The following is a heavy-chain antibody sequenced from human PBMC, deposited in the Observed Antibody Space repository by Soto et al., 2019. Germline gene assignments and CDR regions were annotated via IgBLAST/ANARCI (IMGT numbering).Heavy chain of an antibody. J-gene: IGHJ5*02. Sequence: QVQLVESGGGVVQPGRSLRLSCAASGFTFSSYGMHWVRQAPGKGLEWVAVIWSDGSNKDYADSVKGRFNISRENSKNTLSMQMNSLRAEDTAVYYWARDDRFLEWYNWFDPGGQGTHVTVSS. CDR3: ARDDRFLEWYNWFDP. CDR2: IWSDGSNK. CDR1: GFTFSSYG. D-gene: IGHD3-3*01. V-gene: IGHV3-33*01.